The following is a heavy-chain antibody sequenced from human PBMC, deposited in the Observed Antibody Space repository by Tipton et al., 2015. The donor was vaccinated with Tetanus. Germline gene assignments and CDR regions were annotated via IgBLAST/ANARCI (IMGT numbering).Heavy chain of an antibody. CDR2: SWYDGTDK. J-gene: IGHJ4*02. CDR1: GFIFSSYG. D-gene: IGHD2-15*01. V-gene: IGHV3-33*01. Sequence: SLRLSCAASGFIFSSYGIHWVRQAPGKGLEWVAVSWYDGTDKYYADSVKGRFTISRDNSKNALYLQMNILRAEDTAVYYCAREADCSGGSCFSGDFDNWGQGTQVTVSS. CDR3: AREADCSGGSCFSGDFDN.